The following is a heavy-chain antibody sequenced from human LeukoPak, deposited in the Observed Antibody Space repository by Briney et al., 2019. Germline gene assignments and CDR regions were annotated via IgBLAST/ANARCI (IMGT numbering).Heavy chain of an antibody. V-gene: IGHV1-8*01. Sequence: ASVKVSCKASGYTFTSYDINWVRQATGQGLEWMGWMNPNSGNTGYAQKFQGRVTMTRNTSISTAYMELSSLRSDDTAVYYCARELYYYDSSGYGPMYYFDYWGQGTLVTVSS. CDR1: GYTFTSYD. D-gene: IGHD3-22*01. CDR2: MNPNSGNT. J-gene: IGHJ4*02. CDR3: ARELYYYDSSGYGPMYYFDY.